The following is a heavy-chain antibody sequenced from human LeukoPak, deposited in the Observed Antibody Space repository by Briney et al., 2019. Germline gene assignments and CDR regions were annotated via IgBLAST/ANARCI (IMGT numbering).Heavy chain of an antibody. J-gene: IGHJ4*02. CDR3: ATSYSSGWYHHDY. Sequence: SETPSLTCTVSGGSISSYYWSWIRQPPGKGLEWIGYIYYSGSTNYNPSLKGRVTISVDTSKNQFSLKLSSVTAADTAVYYCATSYSSGWYHHDYWGQGTLVTVSS. CDR2: IYYSGST. V-gene: IGHV4-59*01. CDR1: GGSISSYY. D-gene: IGHD6-19*01.